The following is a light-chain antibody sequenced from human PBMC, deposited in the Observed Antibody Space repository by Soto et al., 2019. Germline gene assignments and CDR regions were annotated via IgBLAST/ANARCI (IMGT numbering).Light chain of an antibody. V-gene: IGKV1-5*03. Sequence: EIQMTQSPSTLSASVGDRVTITCRASQSISNWLAWYQQKPGKAPKLLVYKASTLESGVPSRFSGSGSGTEFTLTISSLQPDDFATYYCQQYNDYSWTFAQGTKVEIK. J-gene: IGKJ1*01. CDR1: QSISNW. CDR3: QQYNDYSWT. CDR2: KAS.